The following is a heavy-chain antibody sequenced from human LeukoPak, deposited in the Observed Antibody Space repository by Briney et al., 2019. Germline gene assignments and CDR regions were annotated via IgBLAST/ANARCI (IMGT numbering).Heavy chain of an antibody. CDR3: ARRLRFLDLDYYGMDV. CDR2: MNPNSGNT. D-gene: IGHD3-3*01. CDR1: GYTFTSYD. J-gene: IGHJ6*02. V-gene: IGHV1-8*01. Sequence: ASVKVSCEASGYTFTSYDINWVRQATGQGLEWMGRMNPNSGNTGYAQKFQGRVTMTRNTSISTAYMELSSLRSEDTAVYYCARRLRFLDLDYYGMDVWGQGTTVTVS.